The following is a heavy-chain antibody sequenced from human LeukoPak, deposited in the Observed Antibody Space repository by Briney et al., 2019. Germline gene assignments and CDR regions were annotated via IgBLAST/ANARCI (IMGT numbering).Heavy chain of an antibody. D-gene: IGHD3-3*01. Sequence: GGSLRLSCAASGFYYRSYSMNWLHEAPGKGVEWVPSISSSSSYIYYADSVKGRFTISRDNAKNSLYLQMNSLRAEDTAVYYCARDTSYTIFGVFDFDYWGQGTLVTVSS. CDR2: ISSSSSYI. CDR3: ARDTSYTIFGVFDFDY. CDR1: GFYYRSYS. J-gene: IGHJ4*02. V-gene: IGHV3-21*01.